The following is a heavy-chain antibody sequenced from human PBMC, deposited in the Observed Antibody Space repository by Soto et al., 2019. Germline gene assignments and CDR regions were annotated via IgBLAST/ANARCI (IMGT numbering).Heavy chain of an antibody. CDR1: WFTVSSNY. V-gene: IGHV3-53*01. J-gene: IGHJ4*02. D-gene: IGHD1-1*01. Sequence: PXGSLRLSASASWFTVSSNYMSWVRQAPGKGLDWVSVIYSGGNTYYADSVKGRFTISRDNSKNTLYLQVNSLRVEDTAVYYCERSKYRSQFDHWGQGTLVTVSS. CDR3: ERSKYRSQFDH. CDR2: IYSGGNT.